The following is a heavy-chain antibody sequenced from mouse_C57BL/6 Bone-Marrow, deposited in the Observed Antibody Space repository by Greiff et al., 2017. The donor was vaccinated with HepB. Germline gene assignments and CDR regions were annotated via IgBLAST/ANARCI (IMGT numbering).Heavy chain of an antibody. CDR1: GYTFTDYE. D-gene: IGHD2-3*01. CDR2: IDPETGGT. Sequence: QVQLQQSGAELVRPGASVTLSCKASGYTFTDYEVHWVKQTPVHGLEWIGAIDPETGGTAYNQKFKGKAILTADKSSSTAYMGLRSLTSEASAVYYCTRSEDGYYFYYAMDYWGQGTSVTVSS. CDR3: TRSEDGYYFYYAMDY. J-gene: IGHJ4*01. V-gene: IGHV1-15*01.